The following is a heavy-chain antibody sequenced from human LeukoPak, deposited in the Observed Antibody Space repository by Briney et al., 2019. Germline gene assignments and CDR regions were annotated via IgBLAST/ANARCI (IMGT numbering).Heavy chain of an antibody. J-gene: IGHJ4*02. CDR2: INPNSGGT. CDR3: ARAGSIAVAGSDY. Sequence: ASAKVSCKASGYTFTGYYMHWVRQAPGQGLEWMGWINPNSGGTNYAQKFQGRVTMTRDTSISTAYMELSRLRSDDTAVYYCARAGSIAVAGSDYWGQGTLVTVSS. D-gene: IGHD6-19*01. CDR1: GYTFTGYY. V-gene: IGHV1-2*02.